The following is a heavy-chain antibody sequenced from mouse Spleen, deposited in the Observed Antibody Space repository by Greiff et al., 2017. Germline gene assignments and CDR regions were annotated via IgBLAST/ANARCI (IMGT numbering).Heavy chain of an antibody. CDR2: IYPGDGDT. V-gene: IGHV1-80*01. J-gene: IGHJ2*01. D-gene: IGHD1-1*01. CDR3: ARGYYGSSYAPYYFDY. CDR1: GYAFSSYW. Sequence: VQLQQSGAELVKPGASVKISCKASGYAFSSYWMNWVKQRPGKGLEWIGQIYPGDGDTNYNGKFKGKATLTADKSSSTAYMQLSSLTSEDSAVYFCARGYYGSSYAPYYFDYWGQGTTLTVSS.